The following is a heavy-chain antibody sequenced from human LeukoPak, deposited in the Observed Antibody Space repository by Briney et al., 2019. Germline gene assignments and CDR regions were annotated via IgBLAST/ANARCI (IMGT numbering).Heavy chain of an antibody. J-gene: IGHJ4*02. CDR1: GGSISSYY. CDR2: IYYSGST. V-gene: IGHV4-59*01. Sequence: SETLSLTCTVSGGSISSYYWSWIRQPPGKGLEWIGYIYYSGSTNYNPSLKSRVTISVDTSKNQFSLKLSSVTAADTAVYYCARCRDEFGDYGFDFWGQGALVTVSS. D-gene: IGHD4-17*01. CDR3: ARCRDEFGDYGFDF.